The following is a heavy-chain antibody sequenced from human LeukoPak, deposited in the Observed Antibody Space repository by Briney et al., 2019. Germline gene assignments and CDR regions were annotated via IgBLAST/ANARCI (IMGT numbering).Heavy chain of an antibody. CDR3: ARGVWFELPDY. CDR2: ISSSSSYI. V-gene: IGHV3-21*01. J-gene: IGHJ4*02. Sequence: GGSLRLSCAASGFTFSSYSMNWARQAPGKGLEWVSSISSSSSYIYYADSVKGRFTFSRDNAKNSLYLQMNSLRAEDTAVYYCARGVWFELPDYWGQGTLVTVSS. CDR1: GFTFSSYS. D-gene: IGHD1-26*01.